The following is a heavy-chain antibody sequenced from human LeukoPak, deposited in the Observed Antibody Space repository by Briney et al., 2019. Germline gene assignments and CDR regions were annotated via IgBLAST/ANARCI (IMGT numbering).Heavy chain of an antibody. Sequence: SETLSLTCTVSGGSISSYYWSWIRQPPGKGLEWIGYIYYSGSTNYNPSLKSRVTISVDTSKNQFSLKLSSVTAADTAAYYCARGAGIAVAGRVDYWGQGTLVTVSS. CDR2: IYYSGST. J-gene: IGHJ4*02. CDR1: GGSISSYY. V-gene: IGHV4-59*01. CDR3: ARGAGIAVAGRVDY. D-gene: IGHD6-19*01.